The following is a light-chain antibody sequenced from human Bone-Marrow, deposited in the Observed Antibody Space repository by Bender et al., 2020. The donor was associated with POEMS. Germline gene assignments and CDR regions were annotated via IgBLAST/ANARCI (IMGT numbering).Light chain of an antibody. V-gene: IGLV3-21*03. CDR3: SSYTSSTTPVV. Sequence: SYVLTQPPSVSVAPGKTARITCGGDDIGTKRVHWYQQRPGQAPLLVVYDDSDRPSGIPERLSGSNSGNTAALTISGLQAEDEANYYCSSYTSSTTPVVFGGGTKLTVL. CDR2: DDS. CDR1: DIGTKR. J-gene: IGLJ2*01.